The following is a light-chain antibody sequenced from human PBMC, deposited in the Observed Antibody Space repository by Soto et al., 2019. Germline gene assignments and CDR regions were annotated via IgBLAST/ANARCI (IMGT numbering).Light chain of an antibody. J-gene: IGKJ5*01. CDR1: QSVSSNY. CDR2: ATS. V-gene: IGKV3-20*01. Sequence: EIVLTPSPCTLALSPGARASLSCRASQSVSSNYLTWYQQKAGQPPRLLIYATSSRATGIPDRFSGSGSGADFTLTISRLEPEDFAVYYCQQYHNSITFGQGTRLAIK. CDR3: QQYHNSIT.